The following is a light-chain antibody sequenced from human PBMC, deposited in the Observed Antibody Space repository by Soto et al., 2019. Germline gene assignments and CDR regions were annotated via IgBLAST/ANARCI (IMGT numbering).Light chain of an antibody. V-gene: IGKV1-12*01. CDR1: QGLKF. CDR2: EAT. Sequence: IQMTQSPSSLSASVGDRVTITCRASQGLKFLAWYQQKPGKAPRLLIYEATNLQSGVPPRFSGSGSGTDFTLTISSLQPEDFATYFCQQANSFPIPFGQGTRLEIK. CDR3: QQANSFPIP. J-gene: IGKJ5*01.